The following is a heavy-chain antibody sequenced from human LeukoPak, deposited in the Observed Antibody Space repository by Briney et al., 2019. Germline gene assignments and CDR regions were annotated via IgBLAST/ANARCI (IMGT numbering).Heavy chain of an antibody. D-gene: IGHD2-21*02. J-gene: IGHJ4*02. V-gene: IGHV3-30-3*01. Sequence: PGRSLRLSCAASGFTFSSYAMHLVRQAPGKGLEWVAVISXDGSNKYYADSVKGRFTISRDNSKNTLYLQMNSLRAEDTAVYYCARDLRRVVVTANRTYYFDYWGQGTLVTVSS. CDR2: ISXDGSNK. CDR3: ARDLRRVVVTANRTYYFDY. CDR1: GFTFSSYA.